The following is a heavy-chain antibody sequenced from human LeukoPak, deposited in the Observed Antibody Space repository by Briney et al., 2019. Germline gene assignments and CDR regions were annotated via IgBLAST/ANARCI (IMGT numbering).Heavy chain of an antibody. V-gene: IGHV3-30*18. CDR1: GFTFSSYG. J-gene: IGHJ5*01. Sequence: PGGSLRLSCAASGFTFSSYGMHWVRQAPGKGLEWVAVISYDGSDKYYADSVKGRFTISRDNPKNTLYLQMNSLRAEDTAVYYCVKGYGSGSYPLLDSWGQGTLVTVSS. D-gene: IGHD3-10*01. CDR2: ISYDGSDK. CDR3: VKGYGSGSYPLLDS.